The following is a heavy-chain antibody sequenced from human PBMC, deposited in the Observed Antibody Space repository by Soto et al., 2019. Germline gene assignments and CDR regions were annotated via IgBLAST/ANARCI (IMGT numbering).Heavy chain of an antibody. CDR3: AKDSKWLVINPHYFDY. CDR1: GFTFSSYA. Sequence: GGSLRLSCAASGFTFSSYAMSWVRQAPGKGLEWVSAISGSGGSTYYADSVKGRFTISRDNSKNTLYLQMNSLRAEDTVVYYCAKDSKWLVINPHYFDYWGQGTLVTVSS. V-gene: IGHV3-23*01. J-gene: IGHJ4*02. D-gene: IGHD6-19*01. CDR2: ISGSGGST.